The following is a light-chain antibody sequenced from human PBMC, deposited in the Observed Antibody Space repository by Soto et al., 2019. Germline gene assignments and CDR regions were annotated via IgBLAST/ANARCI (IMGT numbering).Light chain of an antibody. J-gene: IGLJ1*01. Sequence: QSVLTQPASVSASPGQSITISCTGTSSDVGGYKYVSWYQQYPGKAPKLMMYEVSNRPSGVSNRFSGSKSGNTASLTITGLQAEDEGYYYCTSYTSSSTPYVFGTGTKVTVL. CDR3: TSYTSSSTPYV. V-gene: IGLV2-14*01. CDR1: SSDVGGYKY. CDR2: EVS.